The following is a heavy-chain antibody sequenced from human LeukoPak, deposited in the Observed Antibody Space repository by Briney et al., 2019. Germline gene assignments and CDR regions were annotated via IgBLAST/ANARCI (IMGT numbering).Heavy chain of an antibody. CDR2: INPTGTTT. V-gene: IGHV1-46*01. CDR3: ARDNSVGDIAWWFDP. CDR1: GYTFINNW. D-gene: IGHD3-10*01. Sequence: GASVKVSCKASGYTFINNWMHWVRQAPGQGLEWVGLINPTGTTTLYAQKFQGRVTLTRDMSTSTDYMELRSLKSEDMAVYYCARDNSVGDIAWWFDPWGQGTLVTVSS. J-gene: IGHJ5*02.